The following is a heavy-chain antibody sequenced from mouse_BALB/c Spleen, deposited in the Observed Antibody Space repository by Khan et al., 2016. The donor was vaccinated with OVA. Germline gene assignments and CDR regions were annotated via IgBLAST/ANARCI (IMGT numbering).Heavy chain of an antibody. J-gene: IGHJ3*01. V-gene: IGHV1-77*01. CDR1: GYTFTDYV. CDR3: ARAGWDVFAY. Sequence: QVQLKQSGPELVKPGASVKMSCKASGYTFTDYVMNWVKQRNGQGLEWIGQIYPGSDSTYYNDKFKGKATLTADRSSSTAYMQLSNLTSEVSAVYFCARAGWDVFAYWGQGTLVTVSA. CDR2: IYPGSDST. D-gene: IGHD4-1*01.